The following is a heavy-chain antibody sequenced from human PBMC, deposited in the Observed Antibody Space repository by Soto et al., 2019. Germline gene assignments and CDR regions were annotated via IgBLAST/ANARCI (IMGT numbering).Heavy chain of an antibody. V-gene: IGHV1-2*04. Sequence: ASVKVSCKASGYTFTGYYMHWVRQAPVQGLEWMGWINPNSGGTNYAQKFQGWVTMTRDTSISTAYMELSRLRSDDTAVYYCARGGYYDSSGHTSGAAFDIWGQGTMVTVSS. J-gene: IGHJ3*02. CDR1: GYTFTGYY. D-gene: IGHD3-22*01. CDR2: INPNSGGT. CDR3: ARGGYYDSSGHTSGAAFDI.